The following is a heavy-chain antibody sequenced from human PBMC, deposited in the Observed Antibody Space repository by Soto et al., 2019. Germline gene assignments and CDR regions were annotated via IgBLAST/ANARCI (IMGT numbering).Heavy chain of an antibody. V-gene: IGHV4-30-4*01. J-gene: IGHJ4*02. D-gene: IGHD6-19*01. CDR1: GGSISSGDYY. Sequence: SETLSLTCTVSGGSISSGDYYWSWIRQPPGKGLEWIGYIYYSGSTYYNPSLKSRVTISVDTSKNQFSLKLSSVTAADTAVYYCARGLITGSHYSGGWYYFDSWGQGQWSPSPQ. CDR3: ARGLITGSHYSGGWYYFDS. CDR2: IYYSGST.